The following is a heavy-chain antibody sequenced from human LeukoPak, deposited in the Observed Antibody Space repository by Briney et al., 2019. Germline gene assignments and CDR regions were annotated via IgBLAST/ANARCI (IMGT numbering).Heavy chain of an antibody. CDR3: TKGGSRHADS. Sequence: PGGSLRLSCAASGITLSSYWMLWVRQAPGKGLVWVSRINSDGSNTKYADSVKGRFTISRDNAKNTLYLQMDSLRAEDTAIYYCTKGGSRHADSWGQGTLVTVSS. D-gene: IGHD6-13*01. CDR2: INSDGSNT. J-gene: IGHJ4*02. CDR1: GITLSSYW. V-gene: IGHV3-74*03.